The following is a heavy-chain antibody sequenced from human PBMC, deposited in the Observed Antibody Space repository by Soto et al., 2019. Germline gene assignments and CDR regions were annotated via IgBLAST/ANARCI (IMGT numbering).Heavy chain of an antibody. D-gene: IGHD2-15*01. CDR2: MYWDGDK. Sequence: QITLKESGPPLVNPTQTLTLTCIFSGFSLSTSEVGVAWIRQSPGKALEWLALMYWDGDKRYSPFLKSRLTITKATSKSQVVLTMTNMDPVDTGTYYCAHKGGRGAGMDVWGQGTTVTVSS. CDR3: AHKGGRGAGMDV. J-gene: IGHJ6*02. CDR1: GFSLSTSEVG. V-gene: IGHV2-5*02.